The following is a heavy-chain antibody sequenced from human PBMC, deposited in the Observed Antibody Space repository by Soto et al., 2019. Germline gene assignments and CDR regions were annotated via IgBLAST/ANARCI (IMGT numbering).Heavy chain of an antibody. Sequence: EVHLEESGGGLVQPGGSLRLSCETSGFTFRNYWMHWVRQPPGKGPEWVSNIPSDGTDITYADSVRGRFTISRDDAKNTLYLQMNSLRVEDTAVYFCVRDQRPAPGVPVRRLGSGRYGMDVWGRGTTVTVSS. D-gene: IGHD4-17*01. J-gene: IGHJ6*02. CDR2: IPSDGTDI. CDR1: GFTFRNYW. V-gene: IGHV3-74*03. CDR3: VRDQRPAPGVPVRRLGSGRYGMDV.